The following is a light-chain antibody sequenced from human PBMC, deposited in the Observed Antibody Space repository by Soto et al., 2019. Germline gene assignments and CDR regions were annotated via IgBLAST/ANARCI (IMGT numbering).Light chain of an antibody. CDR1: QSISSY. J-gene: IGKJ5*01. CDR3: QQSYSLIT. V-gene: IGKV1-39*01. Sequence: DIQMTQSPSSLSASVGDRVTITCRASQSISSYLNWYQQNPGKAPKLLIYAASSVQSGVPSRFRGSGSGTDFTLTSSSLQPEDFATYYCQQSYSLITFGQGTRLEIK. CDR2: AAS.